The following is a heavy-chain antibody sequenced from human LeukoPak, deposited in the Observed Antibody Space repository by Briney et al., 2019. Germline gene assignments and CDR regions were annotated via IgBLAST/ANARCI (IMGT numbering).Heavy chain of an antibody. Sequence: GGSLRLSCAASGFIFKTYAMNWVRQAPGKGLEWVSSISGGAGGASYADSVKGRFTMSRDNSKNTLYLQMNSLRAEDTAVYYCAKDGGYGSGSYYPDYWGQGTLVTVSS. V-gene: IGHV3-23*01. CDR1: GFIFKTYA. J-gene: IGHJ4*02. CDR3: AKDGGYGSGSYYPDY. D-gene: IGHD3-10*01. CDR2: ISGGAGGA.